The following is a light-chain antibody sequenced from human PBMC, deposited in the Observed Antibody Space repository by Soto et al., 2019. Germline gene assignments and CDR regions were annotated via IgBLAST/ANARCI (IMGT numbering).Light chain of an antibody. J-gene: IGKJ1*01. Sequence: EIVLTQSPGTLSLSPGERATLSCRASQSVSSSYLAWYRQKPGQAPRLLIYGASSRATGSPDRFSGSGSGTDFTLTISRLEPEDFAVYYCQQYGSSPGTFGQGTKVEIK. CDR3: QQYGSSPGT. V-gene: IGKV3-20*01. CDR2: GAS. CDR1: QSVSSSY.